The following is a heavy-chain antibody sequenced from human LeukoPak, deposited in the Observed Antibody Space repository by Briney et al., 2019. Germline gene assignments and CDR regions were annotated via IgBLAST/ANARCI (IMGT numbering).Heavy chain of an antibody. Sequence: GGSLRLSCAASGSTFSSYAMHWVRQAPGKGLEWVAVISYDGSNKYYADSVKGRFTISRDNSKNTLYLQMNSLRAEDTAVYYCASLYTPLAAFDIWGQGTMVTVSS. CDR2: ISYDGSNK. CDR1: GSTFSSYA. V-gene: IGHV3-30*04. D-gene: IGHD3-16*01. J-gene: IGHJ3*02. CDR3: ASLYTPLAAFDI.